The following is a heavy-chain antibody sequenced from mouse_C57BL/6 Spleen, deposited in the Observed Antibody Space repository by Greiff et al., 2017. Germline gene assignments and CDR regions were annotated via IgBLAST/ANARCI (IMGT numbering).Heavy chain of an antibody. J-gene: IGHJ2*01. D-gene: IGHD3-2*02. Sequence: VQLQQSGAELARPGASVKLSCKASGYTFTSYGISWVKQRTGQGLEWIGEIYPRSGNTYYNEKFKGKATLTADKSYSTAYMELRSLTSEDSAVYFCAREQDSSGYLFDYWGQGTTLTVSS. CDR3: AREQDSSGYLFDY. V-gene: IGHV1-81*01. CDR2: IYPRSGNT. CDR1: GYTFTSYG.